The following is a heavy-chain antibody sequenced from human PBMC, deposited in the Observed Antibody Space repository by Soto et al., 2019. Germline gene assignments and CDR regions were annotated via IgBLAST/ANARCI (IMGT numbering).Heavy chain of an antibody. Sequence: DVQLLESGGRLVQPGGSLRLSCAASGFTFNAYSLSWVRQAPGKGLEWVSAISTTGGSTYYADSVKGRFTISRDNSQNILNPQMNSLRAEDTAVYYCARPDGATYNFRYWGQGTLVTVSS. CDR3: ARPDGATYNFRY. D-gene: IGHD1-1*01. CDR2: ISTTGGST. V-gene: IGHV3-23*01. J-gene: IGHJ4*02. CDR1: GFTFNAYS.